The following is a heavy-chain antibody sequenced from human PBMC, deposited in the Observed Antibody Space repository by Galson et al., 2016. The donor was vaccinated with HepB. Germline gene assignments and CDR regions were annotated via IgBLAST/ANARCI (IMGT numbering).Heavy chain of an antibody. J-gene: IGHJ4*02. CDR3: ARGVTGTPYFDF. D-gene: IGHD2-21*02. Sequence: GNTNYSPSLKSRVTVSLDASKNQFSLDLRSVTTADTAVYYCARGVTGTPYFDFWGQGALVTVSS. CDR2: GNT. V-gene: IGHV4-59*09.